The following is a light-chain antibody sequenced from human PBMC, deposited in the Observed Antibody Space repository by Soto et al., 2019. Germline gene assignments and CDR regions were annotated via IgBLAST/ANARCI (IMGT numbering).Light chain of an antibody. CDR3: HQYGTFPIT. Sequence: PGERATLSCRASENVRTFVDWYQQKPGQAPRLLIYGASNRATGIPARFSGSGSGTDFTLTISRLEPEDFAVYFCHQYGTFPITFGQGTRLEIK. V-gene: IGKV3-20*01. J-gene: IGKJ5*01. CDR1: ENVRTF. CDR2: GAS.